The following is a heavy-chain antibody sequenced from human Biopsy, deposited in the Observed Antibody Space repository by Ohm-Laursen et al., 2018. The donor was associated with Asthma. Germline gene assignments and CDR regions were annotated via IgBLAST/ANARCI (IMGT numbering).Heavy chain of an antibody. V-gene: IGHV4-61*08. D-gene: IGHD3-16*01. CDR1: GSSISSGGFS. Sequence: SETLSLTCAVSGSSISSGGFSWTWIRQPPGKGLEWIGLSSYSGFRKYNPSLKSRVTISVDTSKNQLSLNLTSVIAADTAVYYCARDQGDSKFDYWGQGILVTVSS. CDR3: ARDQGDSKFDY. CDR2: SSYSGFR. J-gene: IGHJ4*02.